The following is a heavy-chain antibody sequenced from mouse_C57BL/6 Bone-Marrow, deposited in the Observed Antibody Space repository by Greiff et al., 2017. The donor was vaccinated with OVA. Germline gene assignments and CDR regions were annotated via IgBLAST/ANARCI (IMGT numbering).Heavy chain of an antibody. CDR2: ISSGGSYT. Sequence: EVQLQQSGGDLVKPGGSLKLSCAASGFTFSSYGMSWVRQTPDKRLEWVATISSGGSYTYYPDSVKGRFTISRDNAKNTLYLQMSSLKSEDTAMYYCASPAYYSITWFAYWGRGTLVTVSA. J-gene: IGHJ3*01. D-gene: IGHD2-5*01. CDR3: ASPAYYSITWFAY. V-gene: IGHV5-6*01. CDR1: GFTFSSYG.